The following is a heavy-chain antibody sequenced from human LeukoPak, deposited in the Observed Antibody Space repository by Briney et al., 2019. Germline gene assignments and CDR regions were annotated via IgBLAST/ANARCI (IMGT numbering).Heavy chain of an antibody. CDR3: ARESRIAVAGIFDY. CDR2: ISYAGSNK. CDR1: GFTFSNYA. Sequence: GKSLRLSCAASGFTFSNYAMHWVRQAPGKGLEWVAGISYAGSNKYYTDSVKGRFTVSRDDSKHTLYLQMNSLRAEDTAVYYCARESRIAVAGIFDYWGQGTLVTVSS. J-gene: IGHJ4*02. D-gene: IGHD6-19*01. V-gene: IGHV3-30-3*01.